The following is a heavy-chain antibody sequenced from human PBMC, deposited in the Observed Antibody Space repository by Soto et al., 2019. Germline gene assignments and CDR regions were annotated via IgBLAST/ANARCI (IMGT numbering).Heavy chain of an antibody. CDR3: ARGWKRAAKI. Sequence: GGSLRLSCAASGFTFSSYEMNWVRQAPGKGLEWVSYISSSGSTIYYADSVKGRFAISRDNAKNSLYLQMNSLRAEDTAVYYCARGWKRAAKIWGQGTLVTVSS. CDR2: ISSSGSTI. J-gene: IGHJ4*02. CDR1: GFTFSSYE. V-gene: IGHV3-48*03. D-gene: IGHD6-13*01.